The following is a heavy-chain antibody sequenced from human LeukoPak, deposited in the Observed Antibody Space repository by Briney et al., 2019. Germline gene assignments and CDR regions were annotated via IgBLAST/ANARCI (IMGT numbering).Heavy chain of an antibody. J-gene: IGHJ5*02. CDR2: IYHSGST. CDR3: ARHRLAGLYPNWFDP. CDR1: GYSISSGYY. V-gene: IGHV4-38-2*01. D-gene: IGHD2/OR15-2a*01. Sequence: SETLSLTCAVSGYSISSGYYWGWIRQPPGKGLEWIGSIYHSGSTYYNPSLKSRVTISVDTSKNQFPLKLSSVTAADTAVYYCARHRLAGLYPNWFDPWGQGTLVTVSS.